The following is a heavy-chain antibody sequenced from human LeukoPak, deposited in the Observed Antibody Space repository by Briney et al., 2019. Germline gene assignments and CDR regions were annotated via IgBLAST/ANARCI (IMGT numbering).Heavy chain of an antibody. V-gene: IGHV3-64*01. D-gene: IGHD1-26*01. J-gene: IGHJ3*01. Sequence: GGSPRLSCAASGFTFSSYAMHWVRQAPGKGLEYVSAISSNGGSTYYANSVKGRFTISRDNSKNTLYLQMGSLRAEDMAVYYCARDLWELPSWGQGTMVTVSS. CDR1: GFTFSSYA. CDR3: ARDLWELPS. CDR2: ISSNGGST.